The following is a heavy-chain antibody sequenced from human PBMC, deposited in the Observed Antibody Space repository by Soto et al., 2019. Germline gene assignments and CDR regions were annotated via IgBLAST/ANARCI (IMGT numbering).Heavy chain of an antibody. CDR3: ARIELLWFGEPTAGYYFDY. D-gene: IGHD3-10*01. Sequence: ASETLSLTCAVYGGSFSGYYWSWIRQPPGKGLEWIGEINHSGSTNYNPSLKSRVTISVDTSKNQFSLKLSSVTAADTAVYYCARIELLWFGEPTAGYYFDYWGQGTLVTVS. J-gene: IGHJ4*02. V-gene: IGHV4-34*01. CDR1: GGSFSGYY. CDR2: INHSGST.